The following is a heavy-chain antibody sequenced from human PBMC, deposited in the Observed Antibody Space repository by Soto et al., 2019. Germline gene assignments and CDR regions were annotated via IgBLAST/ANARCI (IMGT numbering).Heavy chain of an antibody. CDR1: GFNVGAFA. CDR3: TRETVAGITGLDY. Sequence: EVQLLESGGDLVQPGGALRLSCAASGFNVGAFAVNWVRQAPGKGLEWVSGISVSDAFIYYADSVRGRFSISRDASENILNLQMNSLRVDDTALYYCTRETVAGITGLDYWGPGTPVTVS. J-gene: IGHJ4*02. D-gene: IGHD1-20*01. CDR2: ISVSDAFI. V-gene: IGHV3-23*01.